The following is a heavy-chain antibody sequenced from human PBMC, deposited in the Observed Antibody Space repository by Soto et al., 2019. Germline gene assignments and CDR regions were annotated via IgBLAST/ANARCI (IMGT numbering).Heavy chain of an antibody. V-gene: IGHV1-46*01. D-gene: IGHD7-27*01. Sequence: EASVKVSCKASGYIFTNYYIHWVRQAPGQGLEWMAIINPSGGSTNYAQKFQGRVTLARDTFTNTVYMELSSLRSEDTAIYYCARDLTSGDYWGQGTLVTVSS. CDR2: INPSGGST. J-gene: IGHJ4*02. CDR1: GYIFTNYY. CDR3: ARDLTSGDY.